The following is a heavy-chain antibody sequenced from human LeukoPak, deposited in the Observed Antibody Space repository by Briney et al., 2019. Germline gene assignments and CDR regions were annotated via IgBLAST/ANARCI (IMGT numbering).Heavy chain of an antibody. CDR2: IWFDGSDK. CDR1: GFTFSSYG. J-gene: IGHJ4*02. V-gene: IGHV3-33*01. D-gene: IGHD5-12*01. CDR3: ARDGYSGYDFYFDY. Sequence: GGSLRLSCAASGFTFSSYGMHWVRQAPGKALEWVAVIWFDGSDKYYADSVKGRFTISRDNSKNTLYLQMNSLRAEDTAVYYCARDGYSGYDFYFDYWGQGSLVTVSS.